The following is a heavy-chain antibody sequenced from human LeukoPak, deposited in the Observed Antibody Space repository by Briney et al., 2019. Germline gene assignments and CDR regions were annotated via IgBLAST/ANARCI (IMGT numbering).Heavy chain of an antibody. Sequence: SETLSLTCTVSGGSISSGGYYWSWIRQPPGKGPEWIGYIYYSGSTNYNPSLKSRVIISVDTSKNQFSLKLSSVTAADTAVYYCARVRNPPTEEYYFDYWGQGTLVTVSS. CDR1: GGSISSGGYY. CDR2: IYYSGST. D-gene: IGHD1-14*01. J-gene: IGHJ4*02. CDR3: ARVRNPPTEEYYFDY. V-gene: IGHV4-61*08.